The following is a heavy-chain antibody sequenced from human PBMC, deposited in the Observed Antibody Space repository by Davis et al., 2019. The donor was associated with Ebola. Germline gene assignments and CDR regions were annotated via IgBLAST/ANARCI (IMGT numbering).Heavy chain of an antibody. D-gene: IGHD5-18*01. CDR1: GGTFITET. J-gene: IGHJ3*01. CDR2: VIPILGTS. V-gene: IGHV1-69*08. Sequence: SVKVSCKASGGTFITETISWVRQAPGQGLEWMGRVIPILGTSNYAHKFQGRVTISADKSATTAYMEVSSLTSDDTAVYYCARGDTATARDAFDVWGQGTLVTISS. CDR3: ARGDTATARDAFDV.